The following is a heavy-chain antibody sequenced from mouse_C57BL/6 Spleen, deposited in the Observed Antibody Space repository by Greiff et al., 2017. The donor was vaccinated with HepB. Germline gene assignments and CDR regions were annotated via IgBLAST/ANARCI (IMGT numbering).Heavy chain of an antibody. CDR2: IDPEDGDT. J-gene: IGHJ4*01. V-gene: IGHV14-1*01. CDR3: TPFTTVVATDYYAMDY. Sequence: EVQLVESGAELVRPGASVKLSCTASGFNIKDYYMHWVKQRPEQGLEWIGRIDPEDGDTEYAPKFQGKATMTADTSSNTAYLQLSSLTSEDTAVYYCTPFTTVVATDYYAMDYWGQGTSVTVSS. D-gene: IGHD1-1*01. CDR1: GFNIKDYY.